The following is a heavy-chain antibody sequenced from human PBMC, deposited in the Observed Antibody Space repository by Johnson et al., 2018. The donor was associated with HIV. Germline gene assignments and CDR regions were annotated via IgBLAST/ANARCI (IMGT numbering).Heavy chain of an antibody. Sequence: VQLVESGGGVVQPGGSLRLSCAASGFTFSSYGMHWVRQAPGKGLEWVANIKQDGSEKYYVDSVTGRFTISRDNAKNSLYLQTNSLKTEDTAVYYCAKGGYSSSWYLWDTFNMWGQGTMVTVSS. V-gene: IGHV3-7*03. J-gene: IGHJ3*02. CDR1: GFTFSSYG. D-gene: IGHD2-2*01. CDR3: AKGGYSSSWYLWDTFNM. CDR2: IKQDGSEK.